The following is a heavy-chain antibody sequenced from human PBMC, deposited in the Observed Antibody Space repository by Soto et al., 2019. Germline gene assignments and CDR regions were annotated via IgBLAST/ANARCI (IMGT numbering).Heavy chain of an antibody. CDR2: ISWNSGSI. CDR1: GFTFDDYA. CDR3: AKAGDYGDYGGWFDP. Sequence: EVQLVESGGGLVQPGRSLRLSCAASGFTFDDYAMHWVRQAPGKGLEWVSGISWNSGSIGYADSVKGRFTISRDNAKNPLYLQMNSLRAEDAALYYCAKAGDYGDYGGWFDPWGQGTLVTVSS. D-gene: IGHD4-17*01. J-gene: IGHJ5*02. V-gene: IGHV3-9*01.